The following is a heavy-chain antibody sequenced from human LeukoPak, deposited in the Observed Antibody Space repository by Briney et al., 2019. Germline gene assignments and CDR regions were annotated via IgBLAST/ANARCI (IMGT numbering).Heavy chain of an antibody. CDR1: GFSFSSYW. J-gene: IGHJ3*02. V-gene: IGHV3-7*01. CDR2: IKEDGSEQ. D-gene: IGHD3-16*01. CDR3: ARFRGGI. Sequence: PGGSLGLSCAASGFSFSSYWMHWVRQVPGKGLQWVANIKEDGSEQHCVDSVKGRFTISRDNTKNSLYLQMNSLSVEDTAVYYCARFRGGIWGQGTMVTVSS.